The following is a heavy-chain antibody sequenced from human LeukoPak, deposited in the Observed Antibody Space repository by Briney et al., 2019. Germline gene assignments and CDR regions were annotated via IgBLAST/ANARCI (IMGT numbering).Heavy chain of an antibody. J-gene: IGHJ4*02. CDR3: ARSGSYGDYGGY. V-gene: IGHV3-21*01. Sequence: PGGSLRLSCAASGFTFSSYSMNWVRQAPGKGLEWVSSISSSSSYIYYADSVKGRFTISRDNAKNSLYLQMNSLRAEDTAVYYCARSGSYGDYGGYWGQGTLVTVSS. CDR1: GFTFSSYS. D-gene: IGHD4-17*01. CDR2: ISSSSSYI.